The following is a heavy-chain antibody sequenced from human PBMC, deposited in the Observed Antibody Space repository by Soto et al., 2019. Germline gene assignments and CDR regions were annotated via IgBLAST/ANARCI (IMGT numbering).Heavy chain of an antibody. CDR3: ATSQKGYNWNYFDH. V-gene: IGHV4-39*01. CDR2: VFYTGFT. CDR1: GDSISSGTHY. J-gene: IGHJ4*02. Sequence: LSLTCTVSGDSISSGTHYWAWLRQSPGKGPEWIGSVFYTGFTSYNPSLESRVSVSVDTSKSQFSLKLSAVTAADTAVYYCATSQKGYNWNYFDHWGQGALVTVSS. D-gene: IGHD1-20*01.